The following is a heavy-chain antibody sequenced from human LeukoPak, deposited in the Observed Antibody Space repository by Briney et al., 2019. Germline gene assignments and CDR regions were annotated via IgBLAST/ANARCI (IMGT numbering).Heavy chain of an antibody. D-gene: IGHD5-12*01. Sequence: GGSLRLSCAASGFTFSSYWMHWVRQVPGKGLVWVSRINSDGSSTSYADSVKGRFTISRDNAKNTLYVQMNSLRAEDTAVYYCARGIVATRFDYWGQGTLVTVSS. CDR3: ARGIVATRFDY. CDR1: GFTFSSYW. CDR2: INSDGSST. J-gene: IGHJ4*02. V-gene: IGHV3-74*01.